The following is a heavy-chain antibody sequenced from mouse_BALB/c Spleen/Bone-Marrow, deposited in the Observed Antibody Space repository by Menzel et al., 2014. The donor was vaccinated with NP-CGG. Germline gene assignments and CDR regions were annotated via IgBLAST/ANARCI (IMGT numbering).Heavy chain of an antibody. CDR1: GYTFTSYW. D-gene: IGHD1-1*01. Sequence: AQLQQSGAELVKPGASVKLSCKASGYTFTSYWTHWVKQRPGQGLEWIGEINPSNGRTNYNEKFKSKATLTVDKSSSTAYMQLSSLTSEDSAVYYCARRATTVVATDYWGQGTTHTVSS. CDR2: INPSNGRT. CDR3: ARRATTVVATDY. V-gene: IGHV1S81*02. J-gene: IGHJ2*01.